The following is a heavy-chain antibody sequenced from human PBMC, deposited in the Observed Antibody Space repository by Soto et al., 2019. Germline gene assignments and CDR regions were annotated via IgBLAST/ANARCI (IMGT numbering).Heavy chain of an antibody. D-gene: IGHD1-26*01. CDR1: GFTFSSYG. J-gene: IGHJ4*02. CDR2: ISGSGGST. Sequence: GGSLRLSCAASGFTFSSYGMSWVRQAPGKGLEWVSAISGSGGSTYYADSVKGRFTISRDNSKNTLYLQMNSLRAEDTAAYYCAKVKEVGAITLFDYWGQGTLVTVSS. V-gene: IGHV3-23*01. CDR3: AKVKEVGAITLFDY.